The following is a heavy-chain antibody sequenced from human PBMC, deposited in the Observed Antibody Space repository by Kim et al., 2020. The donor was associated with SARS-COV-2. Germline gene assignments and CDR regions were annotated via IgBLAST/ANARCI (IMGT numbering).Heavy chain of an antibody. D-gene: IGHD6-19*01. J-gene: IGHJ6*02. V-gene: IGHV3-66*02. CDR1: GFTVSSNY. CDR2: IYSGGST. Sequence: GGSLRLSCAASGFTVSSNYMSWVRQAPGKGLEWVSVIYSGGSTYYADSVKGRFTISRDNSKNTLYLQMNSLRAEDTAVYYCARDSSRGRRDPYYYGMDVSGHGTTVTVSS. CDR3: ARDSSRGRRDPYYYGMDV.